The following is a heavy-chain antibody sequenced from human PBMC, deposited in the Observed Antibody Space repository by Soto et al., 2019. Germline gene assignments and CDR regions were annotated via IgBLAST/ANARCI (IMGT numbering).Heavy chain of an antibody. CDR3: AGGGSSWPFDY. D-gene: IGHD6-13*01. CDR1: GGSFSGYY. V-gene: IGHV4-34*01. Sequence: QVQLQQWGAGLLKPSETLSLTCAVYGGSFSGYYWSWIRQPPGKGLEWIGEINHSGSTNYNPSLKSRVTISVDTSKNQFSLKLSSVTAADTAVYYCAGGGSSWPFDYWGQGTLVTVSS. J-gene: IGHJ4*02. CDR2: INHSGST.